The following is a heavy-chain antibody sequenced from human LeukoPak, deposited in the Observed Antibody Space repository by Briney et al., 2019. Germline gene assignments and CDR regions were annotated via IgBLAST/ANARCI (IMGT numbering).Heavy chain of an antibody. CDR1: GFIFSNYE. V-gene: IGHV3-48*03. CDR3: ARGYFDSRGYYSPDTHGC. CDR2: ISSSGTTI. J-gene: IGHJ4*02. D-gene: IGHD3-22*01. Sequence: GGSLRLSCAASGFIFSNYEMNWVRQAPGKGLEWVSYISSSGTTIYYGDSVMGRFTISRDHARNSLYLQMNSLRAEDTAVYYCARGYFDSRGYYSPDTHGCWGQGTLVTVSS.